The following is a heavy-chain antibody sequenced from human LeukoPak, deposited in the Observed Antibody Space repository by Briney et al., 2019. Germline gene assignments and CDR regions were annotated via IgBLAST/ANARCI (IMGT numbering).Heavy chain of an antibody. CDR2: IYSGGST. D-gene: IGHD3-22*01. V-gene: IGHV3-66*01. CDR3: ARDPNYYDSSGYFN. CDR1: GFTVSSNY. J-gene: IGHJ4*02. Sequence: GGSLRLSCAASGFTVSSNYMSWVRQAPGKGLEWVSVIYSGGSTYYADSVKGRFTISRDNSKNTLYLQMNSLRAEDTAVYYCARDPNYYDSSGYFNWGQGTLVTVSS.